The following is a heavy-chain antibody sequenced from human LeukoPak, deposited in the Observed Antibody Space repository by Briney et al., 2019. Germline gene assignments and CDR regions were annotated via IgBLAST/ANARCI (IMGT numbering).Heavy chain of an antibody. J-gene: IGHJ4*02. CDR1: GYTFTSYG. CDR3: ANTYYYDSSGQN. CDR2: ISAYNGNT. D-gene: IGHD3-22*01. V-gene: IGHV1-18*01. Sequence: ASVKVSCKASGYTFTSYGISWVRQAPGQGLEWMGWISAYNGNTNYAQKLQGRVTMTTDTSTSTAYMELRSLRSDDTAVYYCANTYYYDSSGQNWGQGTLVTVSS.